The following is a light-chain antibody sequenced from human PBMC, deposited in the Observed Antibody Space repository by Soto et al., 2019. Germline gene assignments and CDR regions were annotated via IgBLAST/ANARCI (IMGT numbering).Light chain of an antibody. J-gene: IGKJ5*01. Sequence: DIQMTQSPSSLSASVGDRVTITCRASQSISSYLHWYQQKPGKAPKLLIYAASNLQSGVPSRFSASGSGTDFTLTLNSLQPEDFATYHCQQLSNNPYTFGQGTRLEIK. V-gene: IGKV1-39*01. CDR3: QQLSNNPYT. CDR1: QSISSY. CDR2: AAS.